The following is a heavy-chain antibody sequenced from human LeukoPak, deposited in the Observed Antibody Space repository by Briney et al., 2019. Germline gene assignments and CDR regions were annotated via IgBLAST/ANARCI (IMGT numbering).Heavy chain of an antibody. CDR2: ISAYNGNT. J-gene: IGHJ4*02. D-gene: IGHD5-24*01. V-gene: IGHV1-18*01. CDR1: GYTFTSYG. Sequence: GASVKLSCKASGYTFTSYGISWVRQAPGQGLEWMGWISAYNGNTNYAQKLQGRVTMTTDTSTSTAYMELRSLRSDDTAVYYCARGAGDLKDGYKNYFDYWGQGTLATVSS. CDR3: ARGAGDLKDGYKNYFDY.